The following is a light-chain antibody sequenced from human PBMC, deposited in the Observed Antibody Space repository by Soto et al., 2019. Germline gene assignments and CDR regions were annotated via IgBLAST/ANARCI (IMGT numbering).Light chain of an antibody. Sequence: DIQMTQSPSSLSASVGDRVTITCRASQSISSYLNWYQQKPGKAPKLLIYAASSLQSGVPSRFSGNGSETDFTLTISSLQPEDFATYYCQQSYSTPLTFGGGTKVEIK. CDR1: QSISSY. CDR3: QQSYSTPLT. J-gene: IGKJ4*01. CDR2: AAS. V-gene: IGKV1-39*01.